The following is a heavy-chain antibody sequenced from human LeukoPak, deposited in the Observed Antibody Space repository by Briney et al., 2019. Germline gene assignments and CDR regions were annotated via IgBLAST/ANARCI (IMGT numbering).Heavy chain of an antibody. J-gene: IGHJ4*02. CDR2: MYHSGST. Sequence: SETLSLTCTVSGYSISSGYYWGWIRQPPGKGLECIGTMYHSGSTFYNPSLKSRVTISVDTSKNQFSLKLTSVTAADTAVYYCARMGDTAMVTAFDYWGQGTLVTVSS. CDR3: ARMGDTAMVTAFDY. D-gene: IGHD5-18*01. V-gene: IGHV4-38-2*02. CDR1: GYSISSGYY.